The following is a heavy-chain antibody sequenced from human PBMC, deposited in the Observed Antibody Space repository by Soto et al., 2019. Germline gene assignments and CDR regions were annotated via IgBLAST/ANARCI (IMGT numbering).Heavy chain of an antibody. CDR3: ARHQWRYSSSSWNNWFDP. CDR2: IDPSDSYT. CDR1: GYSFTSYW. J-gene: IGHJ5*02. Sequence: GESLKISCKGSGYSFTSYWISWVRQMPGKGLEWMGRIDPSDSYTNYSPSFQGHVTISADKSISTAYLQWSSLKASDTTMYYCARHQWRYSSSSWNNWFDPWGQGTLVTVSS. V-gene: IGHV5-10-1*01. D-gene: IGHD6-6*01.